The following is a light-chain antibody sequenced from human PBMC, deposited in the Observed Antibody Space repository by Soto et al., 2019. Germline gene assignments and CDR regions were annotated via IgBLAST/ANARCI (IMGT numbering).Light chain of an antibody. V-gene: IGKV3-11*01. Sequence: EIVLTQSPGTLSLSPGERATLCFRANHSVSNALAWYQQKPGQAPRLLIYGVSSRATGIPDRFSGSGSGTDFTLTISSLEPEDFAVYYCQQRSKWPLTFGGGTKVDIK. J-gene: IGKJ4*01. CDR1: HSVSNA. CDR3: QQRSKWPLT. CDR2: GVS.